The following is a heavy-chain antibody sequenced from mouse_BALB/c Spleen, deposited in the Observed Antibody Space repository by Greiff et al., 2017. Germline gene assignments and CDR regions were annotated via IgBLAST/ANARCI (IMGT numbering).Heavy chain of an antibody. CDR1: GFTFSSYA. CDR3: ARAGNYVPY. Sequence: EVQGVESGGGLVKPGGSLKLSCAASGFTFSSYAMSWVRQTPEKRLEWVASISSGGSTYYPDSVKGRFTISRDNARNILYLQMSSLRSEDTAMYYCARAGNYVPYWGQGTTLTVSS. J-gene: IGHJ2*01. D-gene: IGHD2-1*01. V-gene: IGHV5-6-5*01. CDR2: ISSGGST.